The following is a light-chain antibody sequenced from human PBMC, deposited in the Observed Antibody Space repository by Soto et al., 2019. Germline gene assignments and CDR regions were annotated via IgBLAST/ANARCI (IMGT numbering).Light chain of an antibody. CDR2: GAS. J-gene: IGKJ4*01. Sequence: EIVLTQSPATLSLSPGERATLSYRASQSVSSYLAWYQQKPGQAPRLLIYGASNRATGIPARFSGSGSGTDFTLTISSLEPEDSAVYYCLQRSNWLTFGGGTKVEIK. V-gene: IGKV3-11*01. CDR1: QSVSSY. CDR3: LQRSNWLT.